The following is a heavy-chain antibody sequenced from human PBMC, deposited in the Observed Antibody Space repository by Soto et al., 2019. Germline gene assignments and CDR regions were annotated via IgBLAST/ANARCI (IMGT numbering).Heavy chain of an antibody. CDR3: EMPPDSRKGRFDP. Sequence: ASVKVSCKASGYTFTGYYMHWVRQAPGQGLEWMGWINPNSGGTNYAQKFQGRVTMTRDTSISTAYMELSRLRSDDTAVYYCEMPPDSRKGRFDPSGQRTLLPVSS. V-gene: IGHV1-2*02. CDR2: INPNSGGT. D-gene: IGHD6-13*01. CDR1: GYTFTGYY. J-gene: IGHJ5*02.